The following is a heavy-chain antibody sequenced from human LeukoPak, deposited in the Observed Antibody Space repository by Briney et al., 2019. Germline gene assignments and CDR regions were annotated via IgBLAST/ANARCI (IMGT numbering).Heavy chain of an antibody. D-gene: IGHD4-17*01. CDR2: ISSLSGTI. CDR3: ARSETTVTSPGDY. V-gene: IGHV3-48*01. J-gene: IGHJ4*02. CDR1: GFTFSSYS. Sequence: GGSLRLSCAASGFTFSSYSMNWVRQAPGEGLEWVSYISSLSGTIYYADSVKGRFTISRDNAKNSLYLQMDSLRAEDTAVYYCARSETTVTSPGDYWGQGTLVTVSS.